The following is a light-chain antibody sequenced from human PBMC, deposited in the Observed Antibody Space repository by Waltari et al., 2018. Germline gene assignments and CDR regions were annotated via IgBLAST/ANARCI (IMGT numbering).Light chain of an antibody. CDR1: SGSVSYNYY. CDR3: VLYVGGGSWV. CDR2: STN. V-gene: IGLV8-61*01. J-gene: IGLJ3*02. Sequence: GTVTLTCGLSSGSVSYNYYPIWFQQTPGQAPRTLIYSTNTRSSGVSDRFSGSILGNRAALTITGAQANDESDYYCVLYVGGGSWVFGGGTKLTVL.